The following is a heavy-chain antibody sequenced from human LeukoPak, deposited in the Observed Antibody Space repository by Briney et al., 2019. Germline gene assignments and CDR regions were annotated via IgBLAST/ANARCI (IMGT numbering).Heavy chain of an antibody. CDR1: GGSISSSSYY. D-gene: IGHD3-22*01. V-gene: IGHV4-39*01. CDR2: IYYSGST. CDR3: ARRLRVYYYDSSGYYWEDFDY. J-gene: IGHJ4*02. Sequence: PSETLSLTCTVSGGSISSSSYYWGWIRQPPGKGLEWIGSIYYSGSTYYHPSLKSRVTISVDTSKNQFSLKLSSATAADTAVYYCARRLRVYYYDSSGYYWEDFDYWGQGTLVTVSS.